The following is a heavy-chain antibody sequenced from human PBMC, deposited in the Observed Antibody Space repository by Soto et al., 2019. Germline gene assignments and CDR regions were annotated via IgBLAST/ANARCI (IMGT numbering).Heavy chain of an antibody. V-gene: IGHV1-69*12. Sequence: QVQLVQSGAEVKKPGSSVKVSCKASGGTFSSYAISWVRQAPGQGLEWMGGIIPIFGTANYAQKFQGRVTIPADESTSTAYMELSSLRSEDTAVYYCARASYYYDSSGYYYSLGIDYWGQGTLVTVSS. CDR3: ARASYYYDSSGYYYSLGIDY. J-gene: IGHJ4*02. D-gene: IGHD3-22*01. CDR1: GGTFSSYA. CDR2: IIPIFGTA.